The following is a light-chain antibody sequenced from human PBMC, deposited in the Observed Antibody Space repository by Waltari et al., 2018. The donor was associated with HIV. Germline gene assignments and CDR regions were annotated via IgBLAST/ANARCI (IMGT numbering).Light chain of an antibody. CDR2: RNN. CDR1: SSNIGRNY. J-gene: IGLJ3*02. Sequence: QSVMTQPPSASGTPGQRVTISCSGSSSNIGRNYVNWYQQLPGTTPKLLIYRNNPRPSGVPERCSGSKSGTSASLAISGLRSEDEADYYCAAWDDSLSGSWVFGGGTQVTVL. V-gene: IGLV1-47*01. CDR3: AAWDDSLSGSWV.